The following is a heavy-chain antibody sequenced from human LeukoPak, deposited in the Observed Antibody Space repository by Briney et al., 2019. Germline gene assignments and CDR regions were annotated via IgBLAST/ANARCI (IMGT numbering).Heavy chain of an antibody. CDR2: INPSGGST. J-gene: IGHJ5*02. V-gene: IGHV1-46*01. Sequence: ASVKVSCKASGYTFTSYHMHWVRQAPGQGLEWMGIINPSGGSTNYAQRFRGRVTMTRDMTTGTVYMELSSLTSEDTAVYYCAREAITIFGLVRTQTTKGPHRFDPWGQGTLVTVSS. CDR3: AREAITIFGLVRTQTTKGPHRFDP. D-gene: IGHD3-3*01. CDR1: GYTFTSYH.